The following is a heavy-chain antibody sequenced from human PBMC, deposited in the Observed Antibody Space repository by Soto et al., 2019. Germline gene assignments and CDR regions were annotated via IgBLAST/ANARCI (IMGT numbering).Heavy chain of an antibody. CDR1: GYTFTGYY. CDR2: INPNSGGT. V-gene: IGHV1-2*04. D-gene: IGHD6-13*01. CDR3: ARDGGIAAAGGGYYYYYYGMDV. J-gene: IGHJ6*02. Sequence: ASVQVSCKASGYTFTGYYMHWVRQAPGQGLEWMGWINPNSGGTNYAQKFQGWVTMTRDTSISTAYMELSRLRSDDTAVYYCARDGGIAAAGGGYYYYYYGMDVWGQGTTVTVSS.